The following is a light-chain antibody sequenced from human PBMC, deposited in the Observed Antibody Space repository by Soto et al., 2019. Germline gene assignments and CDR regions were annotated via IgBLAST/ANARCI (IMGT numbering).Light chain of an antibody. CDR3: QQYNNWPPHT. CDR1: QSVSSN. Sequence: EIVMTQSPATLSVSPGERANLSCRASQSVSSNLAWYQQKPGQAPRLLIYGASTRATGIPARFSGSGSGTEFTLNISSLQSEDFAVYYCQQYNNWPPHTFGQGTKLEIK. V-gene: IGKV3-15*01. CDR2: GAS. J-gene: IGKJ2*01.